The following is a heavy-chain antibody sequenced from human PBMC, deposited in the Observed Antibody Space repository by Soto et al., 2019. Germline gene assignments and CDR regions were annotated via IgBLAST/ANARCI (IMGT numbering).Heavy chain of an antibody. Sequence: PGGSLRLSCAASGFTFSSYAMHWVRQAPGKGLEWVAVISYDGSNKYYADSVKGRFTISRDNSKNTLYLQMNSLRAEDTAVYYCARDLDSSGWYGGHYFDYWGQGTLVTVSS. J-gene: IGHJ4*02. CDR2: ISYDGSNK. CDR1: GFTFSSYA. CDR3: ARDLDSSGWYGGHYFDY. D-gene: IGHD6-19*01. V-gene: IGHV3-30-3*01.